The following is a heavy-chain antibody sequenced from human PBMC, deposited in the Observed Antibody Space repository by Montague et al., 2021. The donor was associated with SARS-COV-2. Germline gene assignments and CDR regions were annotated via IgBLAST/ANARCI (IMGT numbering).Heavy chain of an antibody. CDR2: TYYRSKWYN. Sequence: CAISGDSVCVNSPARNWVRHSPSRQSERQGVTYYRSKWYNDYAVSVKSRITINPDTSKNQFSLQLNSVTPEDTAVYYCARCSSGYYTPGPFYYWGQGTLVHVSA. V-gene: IGHV6-1*01. J-gene: IGHJ4*02. D-gene: IGHD3-22*01. CDR3: ARCSSGYYTPGPFYY. CDR1: GDSVCVNSPA.